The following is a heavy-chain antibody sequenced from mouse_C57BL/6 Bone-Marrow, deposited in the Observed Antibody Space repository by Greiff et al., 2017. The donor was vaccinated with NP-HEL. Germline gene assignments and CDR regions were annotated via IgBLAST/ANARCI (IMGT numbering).Heavy chain of an antibody. J-gene: IGHJ3*01. V-gene: IGHV1-56*01. CDR3: ARGGAQATSAWFAY. CDR1: GYTFPRHL. Sequence: QVQLQQSGPELVRPGASVEISCKAPGYTFPRHLMQWVRQRPGQGLEGIGEIFPGSGSTYYNEKFKGKATLTVDTSSSTAYMQLSSLTSEDSAVYFCARGGAQATSAWFAYWGQGTLVTVSA. D-gene: IGHD3-2*02. CDR2: IFPGSGST.